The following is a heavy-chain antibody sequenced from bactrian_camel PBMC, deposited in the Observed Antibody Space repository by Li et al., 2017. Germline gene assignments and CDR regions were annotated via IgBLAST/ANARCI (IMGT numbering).Heavy chain of an antibody. J-gene: IGHJ4*01. V-gene: IGHV3S31*01. CDR2: YNGAGTTT. Sequence: VQLVESGGGSVQPGGSLKLSCEVRGSIARPTCMGWFRSGSGKWREGVARVGYNGAGTTTYHADSVKGRFTISREKNVLYLQMDSLKPEDTAMYYCAAVGGAGFDGYCYGDNKYWSQGTQVTVS. D-gene: IGHD3*01. CDR3: AAVGGAGFDGYCYGDNKY. CDR1: GSIARPTC.